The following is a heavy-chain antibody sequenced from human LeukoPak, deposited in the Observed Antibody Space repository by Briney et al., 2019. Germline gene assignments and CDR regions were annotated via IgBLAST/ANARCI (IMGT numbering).Heavy chain of an antibody. Sequence: PSETLSLTCTVSGGSISSSSYYWGWIRQPPGKGLEWIGSIYYSGSTYYNPSLKSRVTISVDTSKNQFSLKLSSVTAADTAVYYCARLTPLITMVRGVINPYFDYWGQGTLATVSS. CDR2: IYYSGST. CDR1: GGSISSSSYY. CDR3: ARLTPLITMVRGVINPYFDY. V-gene: IGHV4-39*01. J-gene: IGHJ4*02. D-gene: IGHD3-10*01.